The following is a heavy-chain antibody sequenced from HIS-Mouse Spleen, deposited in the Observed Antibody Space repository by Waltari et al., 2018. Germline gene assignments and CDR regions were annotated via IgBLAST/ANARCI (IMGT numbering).Heavy chain of an antibody. CDR1: GGSISSYY. Sequence: QVQLQESGPGLVKPSETLSLTCTLSGGSISSYYCRLIRQPPGKGLEWIGYIYYSGSTNYNPSLKSRVTISVDTSKNQFSLKLSSVTAADTAVYYCAAPGYSSSWYAFDIWGQGTMVTVSS. V-gene: IGHV4-59*08. CDR3: AAPGYSSSWYAFDI. CDR2: IYYSGST. D-gene: IGHD6-13*01. J-gene: IGHJ3*02.